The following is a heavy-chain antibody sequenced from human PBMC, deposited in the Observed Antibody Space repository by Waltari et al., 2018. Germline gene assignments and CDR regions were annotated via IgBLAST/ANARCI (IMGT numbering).Heavy chain of an antibody. CDR2: INPNSGGT. D-gene: IGHD4-17*01. J-gene: IGHJ5*02. V-gene: IGHV1-2*02. CDR3: ARADDYGRNWFDP. Sequence: QVQLVQSGAEVKKPGASVKVSCKASGYTFTGSYMHWVGRAPGQGLEWMGWINPNSGGTNYAKKFQGRVTMTRDTSISTAYMELSRLRSDDTAVYYCARADDYGRNWFDPWGQGTLVTVSS. CDR1: GYTFTGSY.